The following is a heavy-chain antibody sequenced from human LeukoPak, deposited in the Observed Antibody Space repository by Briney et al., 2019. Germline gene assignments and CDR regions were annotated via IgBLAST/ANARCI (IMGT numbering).Heavy chain of an antibody. V-gene: IGHV4-39*01. J-gene: IGHJ1*01. CDR2: IYYSGRT. Sequence: TSETLSLTCSVSGDSISRGDSYWDWIRQPPGKGLQWIGTIYYSGRTYYSPSLKSRVTMSVDTSNNQFSLNLRSVTAADTAVYYCARRRYYDGSGYLEWGQGTLLSVSS. D-gene: IGHD3-22*01. CDR3: ARRRYYDGSGYLE. CDR1: GDSISRGDSY.